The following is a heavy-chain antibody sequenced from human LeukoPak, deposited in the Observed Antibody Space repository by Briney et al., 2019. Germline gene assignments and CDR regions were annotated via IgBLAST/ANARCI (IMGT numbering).Heavy chain of an antibody. CDR2: LGSAGDK. V-gene: IGHV3-13*01. CDR3: ARAKGKTSTRPWTSVMDV. D-gene: IGHD3/OR15-3a*01. Sequence: GGSLRLSCAASGFTLSDYDIHWVRQPIGKGLDWVSGLGSAGDKYHAGSERGRFTISREDAENSVYLQMNGLRPEDTAIYYCARAKGKTSTRPWTSVMDVGGQGTRVTVPS. J-gene: IGHJ6*02. CDR1: GFTLSDYD.